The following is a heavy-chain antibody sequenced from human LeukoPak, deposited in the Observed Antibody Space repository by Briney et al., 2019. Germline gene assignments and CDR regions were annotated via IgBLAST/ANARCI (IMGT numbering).Heavy chain of an antibody. CDR2: TYYRSTWYN. J-gene: IGHJ5*02. CDR1: GDSVSSNSVA. Sequence: SQTLSLTCALSGDSVSSNSVAWNWIRQSPSRGLEWLGRTYYRSTWYNDYAVSVRGRITVNPDTSKNQFSLHLNSVTPEDTAVYYCARRLTQYDCFDPWGQGILVTVSS. CDR3: ARRLTQYDCFDP. V-gene: IGHV6-1*01. D-gene: IGHD2-2*01.